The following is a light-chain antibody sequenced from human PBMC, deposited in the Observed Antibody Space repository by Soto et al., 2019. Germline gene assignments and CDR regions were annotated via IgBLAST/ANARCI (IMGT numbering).Light chain of an antibody. CDR3: QQYNSYWT. CDR2: KAS. CDR1: QNINTW. J-gene: IGKJ1*01. Sequence: DIQMTQSPSTLSASVGDRVTITCRASQNINTWLAWYQQKPGKAPKLLIYKASSLESGVPSRFSGSGSGTEFTLTISSLQPDDFATYYCQQYNSYWTFGQGTKVDIK. V-gene: IGKV1-5*03.